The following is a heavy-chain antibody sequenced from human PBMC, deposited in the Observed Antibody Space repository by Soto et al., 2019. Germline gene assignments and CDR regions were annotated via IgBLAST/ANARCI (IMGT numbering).Heavy chain of an antibody. V-gene: IGHV3-9*01. CDR1: GFTFDDYA. CDR3: AKDNRYYDSSGTFDY. CDR2: ISWNSGSI. J-gene: IGHJ4*02. Sequence: EVQLVESGGGLVQPGRSLRLSCAASGFTFDDYAMHWVRQAPGKGLEWVSGISWNSGSIGYADSVKGRVTISRDNAKNTLYLQMNSLRADDTALYYCAKDNRYYDSSGTFDYWGQGTLVTVSS. D-gene: IGHD3-22*01.